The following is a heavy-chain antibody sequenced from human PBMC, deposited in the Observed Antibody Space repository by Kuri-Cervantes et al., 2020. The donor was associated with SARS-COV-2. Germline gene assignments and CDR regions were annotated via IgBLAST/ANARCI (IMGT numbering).Heavy chain of an antibody. CDR3: ARPQGYCSGGSCPDAFDI. J-gene: IGHJ3*02. CDR2: TSYDGSNE. Sequence: GESLKISCAASGFTFSSYAMHWVRQAPGKGLEWVAVTSYDGSNEYYADSVKGRFTISRDNSKNTLYLQMNSLRAEDTAVYYCARPQGYCSGGSCPDAFDIWGQGTMVTVSS. D-gene: IGHD2-15*01. CDR1: GFTFSSYA. V-gene: IGHV3-30-3*01.